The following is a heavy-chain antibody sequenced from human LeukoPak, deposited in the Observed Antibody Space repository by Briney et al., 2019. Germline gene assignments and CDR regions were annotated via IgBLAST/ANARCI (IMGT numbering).Heavy chain of an antibody. CDR2: INKDGSST. Sequence: GGSLRLSCAASGFTFSDYWMHWVRQAPGKGLVWVSRINKDGSSTSYADSVKGRFTISRDNAKNTLYLQMNSLRAEDTAVYYCARVAGQLWSFWYFDYWGQGTLVTVSS. D-gene: IGHD5-18*01. V-gene: IGHV3-74*01. J-gene: IGHJ4*02. CDR3: ARVAGQLWSFWYFDY. CDR1: GFTFSDYW.